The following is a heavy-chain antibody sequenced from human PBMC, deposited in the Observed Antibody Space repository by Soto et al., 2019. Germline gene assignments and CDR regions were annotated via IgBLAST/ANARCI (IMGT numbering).Heavy chain of an antibody. Sequence: QVQLQESGPGLVKPSGTLSLTCAVSGGSISISKWWSWVRQPPGKGLEWIGEIYHSGSTNYNPSLKSRVTISVDKSKNHFSLTLTSVTAADTAVYYCATTTVVTRRDFDYWVQGTLVTVSS. CDR1: GGSISISKW. D-gene: IGHD2-21*02. V-gene: IGHV4-4*02. CDR3: ATTTVVTRRDFDY. J-gene: IGHJ4*02. CDR2: IYHSGST.